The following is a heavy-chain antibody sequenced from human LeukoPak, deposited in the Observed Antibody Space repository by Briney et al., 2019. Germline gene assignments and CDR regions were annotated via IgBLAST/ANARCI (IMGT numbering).Heavy chain of an antibody. CDR2: IRSKANSYAT. D-gene: IGHD6-19*01. J-gene: IGHJ4*02. CDR3: RLAVAGTGDY. CDR1: GFTFSGSA. Sequence: GGSLKLSCAASGFTFSGSAMHGVRQASGKGLEWVGRIRSKANSYATAYAASVKGRFTISRDDSKNTAYLQMNSLKTEDTAVYYCRLAVAGTGDYWGQGTLVTVSS. V-gene: IGHV3-73*01.